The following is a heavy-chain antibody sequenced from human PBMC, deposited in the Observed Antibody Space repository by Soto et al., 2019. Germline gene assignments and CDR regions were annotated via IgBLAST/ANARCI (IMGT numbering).Heavy chain of an antibody. Sequence: SVKVSCKASGGTFSSYAISWVRQAPGQGLEWMGGIIPIFGTATYAQKFQGRVTITADESTSTAYMELSSLRSEDTAVYYCARGRGTAGTYYYYGMDVWGQGPTVKVSS. CDR3: ARGRGTAGTYYYYGMDV. CDR1: GGTFSSYA. CDR2: IIPIFGTA. D-gene: IGHD6-13*01. V-gene: IGHV1-69*13. J-gene: IGHJ6*01.